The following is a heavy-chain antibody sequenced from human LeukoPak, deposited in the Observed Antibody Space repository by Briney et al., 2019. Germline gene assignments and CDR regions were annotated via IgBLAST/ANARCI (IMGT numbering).Heavy chain of an antibody. CDR2: FDPEDGET. CDR1: GYTLTELS. V-gene: IGHV1-24*01. CDR3: ARGCNYGSGSYYPSNYYYYYMDV. J-gene: IGHJ6*03. D-gene: IGHD3-10*01. Sequence: ASVKVSCKVSGYTLTELSMHWVRQAPGKGLEWMGGFDPEDGETIYAQKFQGRVTMTEDTSTDTAYMELSSLRSEDTAVYYCARGCNYGSGSYYPSNYYYYYMDVWGKGTTVTISS.